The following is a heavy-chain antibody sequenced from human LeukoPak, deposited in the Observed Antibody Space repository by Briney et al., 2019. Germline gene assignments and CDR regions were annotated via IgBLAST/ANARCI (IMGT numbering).Heavy chain of an antibody. Sequence: SETLSLTCTVSGGSFRNYYWSWIRQPVGEGLEWIGRIYTSGSTNYNPSVKSRVTMSVDTSNNQFSLKLTSVTAADTAVYYCARQPPQYYGMDVWGQGTTVTVSS. V-gene: IGHV4-4*07. CDR3: ARQPPQYYGMDV. J-gene: IGHJ6*02. D-gene: IGHD1-14*01. CDR1: GGSFRNYY. CDR2: IYTSGST.